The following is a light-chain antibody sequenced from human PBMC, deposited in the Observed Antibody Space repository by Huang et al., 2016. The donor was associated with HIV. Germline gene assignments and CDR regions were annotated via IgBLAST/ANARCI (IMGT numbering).Light chain of an antibody. J-gene: IGKJ4*01. CDR1: QTISTF. CDR2: AAS. CDR3: QQTSSVPLT. Sequence: DIQMTQSPSSLSASVCDRIGITCRASQTISTFLNWYQQKPGKDPKLLIYAASNLQSGVSSRFSGTGSGTLFTLTVTGLLPDEFATYFCQQTSSVPLTFGGGTKVE. V-gene: IGKV1-39*01.